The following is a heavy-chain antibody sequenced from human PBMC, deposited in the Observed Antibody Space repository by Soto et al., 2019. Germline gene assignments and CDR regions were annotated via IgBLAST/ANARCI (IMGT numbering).Heavy chain of an antibody. CDR2: IYYSGST. V-gene: IGHV4-61*08. CDR3: SRGVTTAVRDAFDI. J-gene: IGHJ3*02. Sequence: SETLSLTCTVPGDSISSGDYYWSWIRQPPGKGLEWIGCIYYSGSTNYNPSLKSRVTISVDTSKNQFSLKLSSVTAADTAVYYCSRGVTTAVRDAFDIWGQGTMVTVSS. CDR1: GDSISSGDYY. D-gene: IGHD4-17*01.